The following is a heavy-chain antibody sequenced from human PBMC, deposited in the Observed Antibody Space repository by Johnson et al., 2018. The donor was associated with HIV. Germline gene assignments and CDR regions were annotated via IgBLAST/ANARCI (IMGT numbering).Heavy chain of an antibody. CDR2: ISWKNGKV. V-gene: IGHV3-9*01. Sequence: VQLVESGGGLVQPGRSLRLSCAASGFTFENYAMNWVRQSPGQGLEWVSGISWKNGKVDYADSVKGRFTISRDNAKNSLYLQMNSLRPEDTALYYCAKDARPRITVFAVATAGPFDLWGQGTKVTVSS. CDR3: AKDARPRITVFAVATAGPFDL. D-gene: IGHD3-3*01. J-gene: IGHJ3*01. CDR1: GFTFENYA.